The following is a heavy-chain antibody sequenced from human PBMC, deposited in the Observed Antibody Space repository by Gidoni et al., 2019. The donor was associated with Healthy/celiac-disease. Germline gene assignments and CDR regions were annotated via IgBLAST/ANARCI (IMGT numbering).Heavy chain of an antibody. CDR1: GGSLSSYY. J-gene: IGHJ4*02. D-gene: IGHD2-2*01. Sequence: QVQLQESGPGLGKPSETLSLTCTVSGGSLSSYYWTWIRQPAGKGLEWIGRIYTSGSTNYNPSLKSRVTMSVDTSKNQFSLKLSSVTAADTAVYYCASLIGGYCSSTSCKRAQNEIDYWGQGTLVTVSS. CDR3: ASLIGGYCSSTSCKRAQNEIDY. CDR2: IYTSGST. V-gene: IGHV4-4*07.